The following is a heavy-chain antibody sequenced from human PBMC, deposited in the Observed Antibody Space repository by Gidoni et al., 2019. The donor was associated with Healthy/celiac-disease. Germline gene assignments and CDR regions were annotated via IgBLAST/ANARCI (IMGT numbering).Heavy chain of an antibody. V-gene: IGHV4-59*01. Sequence: QVQLQESGPGLVKPSETLSLTCTVTGVSISSYYWSWIRQPPGKGLEWIGYIYYSGGTNYNPSLKSRVTISVDTSKNQFSLKLSSVTAADTAVYYCARVSLGYCTNGVGYTYWYFDLWGRGTLVTVSS. D-gene: IGHD2-8*01. CDR3: ARVSLGYCTNGVGYTYWYFDL. J-gene: IGHJ2*01. CDR1: GVSISSYY. CDR2: IYYSGGT.